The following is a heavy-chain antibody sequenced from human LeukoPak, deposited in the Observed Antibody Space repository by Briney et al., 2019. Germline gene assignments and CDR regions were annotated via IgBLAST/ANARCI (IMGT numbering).Heavy chain of an antibody. CDR1: RFTFSSYS. D-gene: IGHD4-17*01. J-gene: IGHJ3*02. CDR3: AREPVHDYGDYGNAFDI. V-gene: IGHV3-21*01. Sequence: GGSLRLSCAASRFTFSSYSMNWVRQAPGKGLEWVSSISSSSSYIYYADSVKGRFTISRDNAKNSLYLQMNSLRAEDTAVYYCAREPVHDYGDYGNAFDIWGQGTMVTVSS. CDR2: ISSSSSYI.